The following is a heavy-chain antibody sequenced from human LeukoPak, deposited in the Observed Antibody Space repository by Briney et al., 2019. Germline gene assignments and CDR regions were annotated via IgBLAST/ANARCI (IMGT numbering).Heavy chain of an antibody. V-gene: IGHV1-69*06. D-gene: IGHD3-3*01. Sequence: SVKVSCKASGGTFSSYAISWVRQAPGRGLEWMGRIIPIFGTANYAQKFQGRVTITADKSTSTAYMELSSLRSEDTAVYYCARELGVLRFLEWLPYYFDYWGQGTLVTVSS. CDR2: IIPIFGTA. J-gene: IGHJ4*02. CDR3: ARELGVLRFLEWLPYYFDY. CDR1: GGTFSSYA.